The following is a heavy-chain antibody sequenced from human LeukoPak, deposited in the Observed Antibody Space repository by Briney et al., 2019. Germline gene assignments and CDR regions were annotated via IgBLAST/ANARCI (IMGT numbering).Heavy chain of an antibody. V-gene: IGHV3-66*01. CDR2: IYSGGST. J-gene: IGHJ4*02. CDR1: GFTVSTNY. Sequence: GGSLRLSCAASGFTVSTNYMNWVRQAPVKGLEWVSLIYSGGSTYYADSVKGRFTISRDTSKNTVYLQMNSLRAEDTAVYYCARDPNSSRWYYFDYWGQGTLVTVSS. D-gene: IGHD6-13*01. CDR3: ARDPNSSRWYYFDY.